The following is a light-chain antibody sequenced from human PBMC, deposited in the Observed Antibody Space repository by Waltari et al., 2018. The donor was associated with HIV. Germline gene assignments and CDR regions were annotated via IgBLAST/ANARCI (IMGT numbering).Light chain of an antibody. CDR3: QVWDTTTDQWV. V-gene: IGLV3-21*04. J-gene: IGLJ3*02. Sequence: SYVLTQPPSVSVDPGETARITCGGTNLGSKSVQWYQQKPGPAPVLVIYDDNDRPSGIPGRFSGSSSGNTATLTISRVEAGDEADYYCQVWDTTTDQWVFGGGTELAVL. CDR1: NLGSKS. CDR2: DDN.